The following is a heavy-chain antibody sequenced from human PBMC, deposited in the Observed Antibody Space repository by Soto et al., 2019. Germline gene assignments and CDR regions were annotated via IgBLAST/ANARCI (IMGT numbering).Heavy chain of an antibody. V-gene: IGHV3-9*01. CDR2: ISWNSGSI. Sequence: PGGSLRLSCAASGFTFDDYAMHWVRQAPGKGLEWVSGISWNSGSIGYADSVKGRFTISRDNAKNSLYLQMNSLRAEDTALYYCAKDIFGGIAAAGTNYYYYGMDVWGQGTTVTVSS. CDR3: AKDIFGGIAAAGTNYYYYGMDV. D-gene: IGHD6-13*01. J-gene: IGHJ6*02. CDR1: GFTFDDYA.